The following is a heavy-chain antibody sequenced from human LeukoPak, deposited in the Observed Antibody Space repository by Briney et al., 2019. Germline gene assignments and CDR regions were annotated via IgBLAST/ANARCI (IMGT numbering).Heavy chain of an antibody. D-gene: IGHD6-13*01. V-gene: IGHV1-18*01. CDR1: GYTFTSYG. CDR3: ARCIAAAGTNWFDP. CDR2: ISAYNGNT. Sequence: GASVEVSCKASGYTFTSYGISWVRQAPGQGLEWMGWISAYNGNTNYAQKLQGRVTMTTDTSTSTAYMELRSLRSDDTAVYYCARCIAAAGTNWFDPWGQGTLVTVSS. J-gene: IGHJ5*02.